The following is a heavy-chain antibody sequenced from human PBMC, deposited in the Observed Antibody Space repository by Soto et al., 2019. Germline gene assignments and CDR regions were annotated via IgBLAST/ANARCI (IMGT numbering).Heavy chain of an antibody. V-gene: IGHV3-21*01. CDR2: ISSWSNYI. D-gene: IGHD2-15*01. CDR1: GFTFNTYS. CDR3: ARSSDRGLRPHDF. J-gene: IGHJ4*02. Sequence: EVQLVESGGGLVKPGGSLRLSCAASGFTFNTYSVIWVRRAPGKGLEWVSFISSWSNYIYYADSVKGRFTISRDNAKNSLYLQTNSLRAEDTAVYYCARSSDRGLRPHDFWGQGTRVTDSS.